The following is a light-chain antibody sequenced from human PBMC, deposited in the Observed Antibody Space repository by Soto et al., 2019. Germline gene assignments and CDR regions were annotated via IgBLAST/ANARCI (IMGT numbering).Light chain of an antibody. Sequence: QSALTQPASVSGSPGQSITISCTGTSSDIGGYDFVSWYQHHPGKAPKVMIYDVSSRPSGVSHRFSGSKSGNTASLTISGLQAEDEADYYCTSYTSSNTVLFGGGTQLTVL. CDR3: TSYTSSNTVL. J-gene: IGLJ2*01. V-gene: IGLV2-14*01. CDR2: DVS. CDR1: SSDIGGYDF.